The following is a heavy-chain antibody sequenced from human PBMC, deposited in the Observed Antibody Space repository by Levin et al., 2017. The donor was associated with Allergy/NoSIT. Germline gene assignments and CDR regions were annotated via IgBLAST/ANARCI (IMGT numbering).Heavy chain of an antibody. D-gene: IGHD6-13*01. CDR3: ARGLLGQQPRKEQNYYDYGMDV. V-gene: IGHV3-30*04. CDR2: ISYDGSNK. J-gene: IGHJ6*02. CDR1: GFTFSSYA. Sequence: GESLKISCAASGFTFSSYAMHWVRQAPGKGLEWVAVISYDGSNKYYADSVKGRFTISRDNSKNTLYLQMNSLRAEDTAVYYCARGLLGQQPRKEQNYYDYGMDVWGQGTTVTVSS.